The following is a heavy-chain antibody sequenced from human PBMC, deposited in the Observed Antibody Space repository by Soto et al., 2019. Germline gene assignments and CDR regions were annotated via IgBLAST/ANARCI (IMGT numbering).Heavy chain of an antibody. CDR2: IIPILGIA. D-gene: IGHD4-17*01. V-gene: IGHV1-69*04. Sequence: GASVKVSCKASGGTFRSYTISWVRQAPGQGLEWMGRIIPILGIANYAQKFQGRVTITADKSTSTAYMELSSLRSEDTAVYYCARDSDPTARYYYYGMDVWGQGTTVTVSS. CDR1: GGTFRSYT. CDR3: ARDSDPTARYYYYGMDV. J-gene: IGHJ6*02.